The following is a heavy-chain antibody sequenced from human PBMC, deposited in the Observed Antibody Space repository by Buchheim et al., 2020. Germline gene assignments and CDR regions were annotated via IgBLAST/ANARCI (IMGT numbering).Heavy chain of an antibody. Sequence: QVQLVESGGGVVQPGRSLRLSCAASGFSFSNYGMHWVRQAPGKGLEWVAIIWHDGNNKYYADSVKGRFNISRDNSKNTLYLQMNSLRAEDTAVYYCAAGGPLDYWGQGAL. V-gene: IGHV3-33*01. D-gene: IGHD3-16*01. CDR3: AAGGPLDY. J-gene: IGHJ4*02. CDR2: IWHDGNNK. CDR1: GFSFSNYG.